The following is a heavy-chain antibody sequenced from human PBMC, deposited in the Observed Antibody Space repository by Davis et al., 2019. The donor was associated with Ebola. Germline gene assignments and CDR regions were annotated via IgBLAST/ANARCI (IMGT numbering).Heavy chain of an antibody. V-gene: IGHV4-34*01. CDR3: ARGRGIGSWFDP. CDR1: GGSISSYY. CDR2: INHSGST. J-gene: IGHJ5*02. Sequence: GSLRLSCTVSGGSISSYYWSWIRQPPGKGLEWIGEINHSGSTNYNPSLKSRVTISVDTSKNQFSLKLSSVTAADTAVYYCARGRGIGSWFDPWGQGTLVTVSS. D-gene: IGHD2-21*01.